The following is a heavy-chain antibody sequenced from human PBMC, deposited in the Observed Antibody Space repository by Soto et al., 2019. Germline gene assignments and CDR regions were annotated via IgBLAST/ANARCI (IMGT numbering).Heavy chain of an antibody. J-gene: IGHJ6*02. CDR2: IYPGDSDT. V-gene: IGHV5-51*01. CDR1: GYRFTSYW. CDR3: ARTTVTTLLDV. Sequence: PWESLKISCKGSGYRFTSYWIGCVRQMPGKGLEWMGIIYPGDSDTRYSPSFQGQVTISADKSISTAYLQWSRLKASDTAMYYCARTTVTTLLDVWGQGTTVTVSS. D-gene: IGHD4-4*01.